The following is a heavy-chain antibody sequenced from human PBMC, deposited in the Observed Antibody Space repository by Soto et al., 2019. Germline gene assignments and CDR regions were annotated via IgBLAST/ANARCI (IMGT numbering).Heavy chain of an antibody. CDR2: ISGSGGST. Sequence: AGCVRICCASSGVAFMSDAVSWVRQAPGKGLAWVSAISGSGGSTYYADSVKGRFTISRDNSKNTLYLQMNSLRAEDTAVYYCAKWTSSDSSRYWLYYYYGMDVWGQGTTVTFSS. CDR3: AKWTSSDSSRYWLYYYYGMDV. CDR1: GVAFMSDA. J-gene: IGHJ6*02. D-gene: IGHD3-22*01. V-gene: IGHV3-23*01.